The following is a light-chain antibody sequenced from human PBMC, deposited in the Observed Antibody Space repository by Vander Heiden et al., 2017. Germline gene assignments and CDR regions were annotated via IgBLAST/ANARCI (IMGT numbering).Light chain of an antibody. CDR3: QYYNSYRT. J-gene: IGKJ1*01. V-gene: IGKV1-5*03. CDR2: TAS. CDR1: HSISSW. Sequence: TQPPSTLSASVGDRVTITCRASHSISSWLAWYQQKPGKAPKLLIYTASRLASGAPSRFGGSGSRTESTLTISRLQPDDSATYYCQYYNSYRTFGQGTKVEIK.